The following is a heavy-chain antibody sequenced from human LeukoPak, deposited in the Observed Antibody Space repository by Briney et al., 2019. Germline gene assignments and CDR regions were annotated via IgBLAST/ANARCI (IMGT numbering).Heavy chain of an antibody. CDR1: GGSISSSSYY. J-gene: IGHJ4*02. Sequence: SETLSLTCTVSGGSISSSSYYWGWIRQPPGKGLEWIGSIYYSGSTYYNPSLKSRVTISVDTSKNQFSLKLSSVTAADTAVHYCASQPREYYDFWSGYYSFDYWGQGTLVTVSS. V-gene: IGHV4-39*01. CDR2: IYYSGST. D-gene: IGHD3-3*01. CDR3: ASQPREYYDFWSGYYSFDY.